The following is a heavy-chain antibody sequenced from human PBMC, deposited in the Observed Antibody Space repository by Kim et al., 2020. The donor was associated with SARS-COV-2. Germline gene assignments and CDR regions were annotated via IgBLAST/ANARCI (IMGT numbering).Heavy chain of an antibody. CDR3: ARDIGPYGSGRYYGMDV. J-gene: IGHJ6*02. Sequence: FQGRVTITADKSTSTAYMELSSLRSEDTAVYYCARDIGPYGSGRYYGMDVWGQGTTVTVSS. V-gene: IGHV1-69*04. D-gene: IGHD3-10*01.